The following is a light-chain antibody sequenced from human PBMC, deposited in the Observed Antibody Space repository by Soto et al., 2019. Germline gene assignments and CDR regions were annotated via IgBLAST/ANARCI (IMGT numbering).Light chain of an antibody. CDR1: QSINSRY. V-gene: IGKV3-20*01. CDR3: HQFGSSTGFT. J-gene: IGKJ3*01. CDR2: GAS. Sequence: EIVLTQSPGTLSLSPGERATLSCRASQSINSRYLAWYQQKPGQAPRLLIYGASSRATGIPDRFSGSGSGTDFTLTISRLEPEDFAVYYCHQFGSSTGFTFGPGTKVDIK.